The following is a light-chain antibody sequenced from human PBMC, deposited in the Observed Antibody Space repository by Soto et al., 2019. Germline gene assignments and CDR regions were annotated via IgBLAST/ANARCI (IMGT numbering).Light chain of an antibody. J-gene: IGKJ5*01. CDR2: WAS. Sequence: DIVMTHSPYSLAVSLGERATINCKSSQSVLYSPNNKNYLAWYQQKPGQPPKLLIYWASTRESGVPDRFSGSGSGTDFTLTISGLQVEDVALYYCQQYYSSPVTFGQGTRLEIK. V-gene: IGKV4-1*01. CDR1: QSVLYSPNNKNY. CDR3: QQYYSSPVT.